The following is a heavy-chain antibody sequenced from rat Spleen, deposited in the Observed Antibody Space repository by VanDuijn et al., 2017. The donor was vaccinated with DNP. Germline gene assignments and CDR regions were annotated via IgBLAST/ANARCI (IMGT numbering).Heavy chain of an antibody. D-gene: IGHD1-10*01. CDR2: ISYSGST. V-gene: IGHV3-1*01. CDR1: GYSITNNY. Sequence: EVQLQESGPGLVKPSQSLSLTCSVTGYSITNNYWGWIRKFPGNKMEWVGHISYSGSTTYSPSLKSRISITRDTSKNQFFLQLNSVTTEDTATYYCAREQHYHFDYWGQGVMVTVSS. J-gene: IGHJ2*01. CDR3: AREQHYHFDY.